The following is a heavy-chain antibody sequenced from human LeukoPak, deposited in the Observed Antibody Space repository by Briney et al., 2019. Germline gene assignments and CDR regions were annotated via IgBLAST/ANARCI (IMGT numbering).Heavy chain of an antibody. Sequence: ASVKVSCKVSGYTLTELSMHWVRQAPGKGLEWMGGFDPEDGETIYAQKFQGRVTMTRDTSISTAYMELSRLRSDDTAVYYCARAWVFEGYFDYWGQGTLVTVSS. J-gene: IGHJ4*02. D-gene: IGHD6-13*01. CDR2: FDPEDGET. CDR1: GYTLTELS. CDR3: ARAWVFEGYFDY. V-gene: IGHV1-24*01.